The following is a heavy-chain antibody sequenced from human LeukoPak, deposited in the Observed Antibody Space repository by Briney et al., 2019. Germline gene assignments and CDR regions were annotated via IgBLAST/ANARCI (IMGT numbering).Heavy chain of an antibody. V-gene: IGHV3-21*01. CDR1: GFTFSSYS. D-gene: IGHD3-10*01. J-gene: IGHJ4*02. CDR2: ISSSSSYI. CDR3: ARDLRYYWGSGSYRDY. Sequence: PGGSLRLSCAASGFTFSSYSMNWVRQAPGKGLEWVSSISSSSSYIYYADSVKGRFTISRDNAKNSLYLQMNSLRAEDTAVYYCARDLRYYWGSGSYRDYWGQGTLVTVSS.